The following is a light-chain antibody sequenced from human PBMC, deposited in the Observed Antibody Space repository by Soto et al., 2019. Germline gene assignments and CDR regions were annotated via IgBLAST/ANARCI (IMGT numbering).Light chain of an antibody. V-gene: IGKV1-39*01. Sequence: DIQMTQSPSSLSASVGDRVTIACRASQSINTFLNWYEVKPGKAPKLLIYAASSLQSGVPSRLSGSGSGTDFTLTISSLQPEDFATYYCQQSYSIPWTFGQGTKVEIK. CDR2: AAS. CDR1: QSINTF. CDR3: QQSYSIPWT. J-gene: IGKJ1*01.